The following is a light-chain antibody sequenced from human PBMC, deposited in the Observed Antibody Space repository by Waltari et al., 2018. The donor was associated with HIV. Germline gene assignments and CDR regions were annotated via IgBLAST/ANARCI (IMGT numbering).Light chain of an antibody. J-gene: IGLJ2*01. CDR2: EDS. CDR3: QVWDTSSDHPGVV. Sequence: SYVLTQPPSVSVAPGPTARITCGRNNNGSKSVHWYQQRPGQAPVLVIYEDSDRPSGIPERFSGFNSGNTATLTISRVEAGDEADYYCQVWDTSSDHPGVVFGGGTKLTVL. CDR1: NNGSKS. V-gene: IGLV3-21*02.